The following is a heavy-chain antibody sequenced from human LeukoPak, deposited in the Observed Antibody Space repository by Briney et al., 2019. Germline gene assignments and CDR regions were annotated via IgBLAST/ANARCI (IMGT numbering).Heavy chain of an antibody. CDR3: ARDPDFWTGYYYFDY. Sequence: SETLSLTCNVSGGSISSTNYYWGWIRQPPGKGLEWIGSISYSGNTDYNPSLKSRVTMSVDTSKSQFSLNLSSVTAADTAVYYCARDPDFWTGYYYFDYWGQGTLVTVSS. D-gene: IGHD3/OR15-3a*01. CDR1: GGSISSTNYY. V-gene: IGHV4-39*07. CDR2: ISYSGNT. J-gene: IGHJ4*02.